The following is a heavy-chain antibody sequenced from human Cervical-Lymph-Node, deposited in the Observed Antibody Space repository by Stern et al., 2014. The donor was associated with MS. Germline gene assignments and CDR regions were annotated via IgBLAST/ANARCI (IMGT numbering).Heavy chain of an antibody. V-gene: IGHV1-46*01. D-gene: IGHD4/OR15-4a*01. CDR1: GYNFTNYF. Sequence: VHLVESGAEVTKPGASVKVSCKPSGYNFTNYFIHWVRQAPGEGLEWMGIINPSDGGRRYAQKYQGRITLTRDGSTTTVYMEISSLTSSDTAVYYCARTSYGANSLQLDFWGQGTLVTVSS. CDR3: ARTSYGANSLQLDF. CDR2: INPSDGGR. J-gene: IGHJ4*02.